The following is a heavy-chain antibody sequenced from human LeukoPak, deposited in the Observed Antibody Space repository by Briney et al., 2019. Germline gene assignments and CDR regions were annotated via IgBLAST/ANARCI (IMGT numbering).Heavy chain of an antibody. V-gene: IGHV4-59*08. J-gene: IGHJ4*02. Sequence: PSETLSLTRTVFGDSKNGFHWSWIRQPPAKGLEWIGCVSYSGSTDYNPSLKSRVTISLDTSKSQLSLILRSVTAPDTAVYYCARHKYAEFGLGIDSWGQGTLVSASS. CDR2: VSYSGST. CDR1: GDSKNGFH. D-gene: IGHD3-10*01. CDR3: ARHKYAEFGLGIDS.